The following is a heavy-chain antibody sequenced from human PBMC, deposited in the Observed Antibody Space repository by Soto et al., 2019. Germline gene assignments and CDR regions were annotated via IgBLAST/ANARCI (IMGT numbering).Heavy chain of an antibody. J-gene: IGHJ5*02. V-gene: IGHV4-61*01. CDR1: GGSVSSVNYY. CDR3: ARLLGAAAGTAWWFDP. CDR2: IYYSGST. Sequence: SETLSLTCTVSGGSVSSVNYYWSWIRQPPGKGLEWIGYIYYSGSTNYNPSLKSRVTISVDTSKNQFSLKLSSVTAADTAVYYCARLLGAAAGTAWWFDPWGQGTRVTVSS. D-gene: IGHD6-13*01.